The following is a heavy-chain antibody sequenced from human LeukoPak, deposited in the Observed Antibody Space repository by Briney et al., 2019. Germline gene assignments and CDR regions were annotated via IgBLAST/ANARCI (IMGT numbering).Heavy chain of an antibody. CDR1: GFTFSSHA. Sequence: GSLRLSCAASGFTFSSHAMSWVRQAPGQGLEWVSAITSGGSPRYADSVKGRFTISRDNSKNTLYLQMNSLKTEDTAQYFCARDPNGDYIGAFEFWGQGTGVTVSS. D-gene: IGHD4-17*01. V-gene: IGHV3-23*01. CDR2: ITSGGSP. CDR3: ARDPNGDYIGAFEF. J-gene: IGHJ3*01.